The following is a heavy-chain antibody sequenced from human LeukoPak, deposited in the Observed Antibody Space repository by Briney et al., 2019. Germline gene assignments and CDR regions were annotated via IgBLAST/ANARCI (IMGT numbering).Heavy chain of an antibody. J-gene: IGHJ5*02. CDR3: ARALQVLRFLEWSQSGFDP. D-gene: IGHD3-3*01. V-gene: IGHV4-39*07. CDR2: INHSGST. CDR1: GGSISSSSYY. Sequence: SETLSLTCTVSGGSISSSSYYWGWIRQPPGKGLEWIGEINHSGSTNYNPSLKSRVTISVDTSKNQFSLKLSSVTAADTAVYYCARALQVLRFLEWSQSGFDPWGQGTLVTVSS.